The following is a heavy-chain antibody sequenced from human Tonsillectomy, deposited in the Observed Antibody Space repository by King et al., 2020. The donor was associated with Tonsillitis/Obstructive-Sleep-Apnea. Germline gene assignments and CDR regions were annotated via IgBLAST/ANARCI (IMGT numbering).Heavy chain of an antibody. CDR2: ISAYNGNT. Sequence: VQLVESGAEVKKPGASVKVSCKASGYTFTSYGISWVRQAPGQGLEWMGWISAYNGNTNYAQKLQGRVTMTTDTSTSTAYMELRSLRSDDTAVYYCAGVLAADYDFWSGYLTDWGQGTLVTVSS. D-gene: IGHD3-3*01. J-gene: IGHJ4*02. CDR1: GYTFTSYG. V-gene: IGHV1-18*01. CDR3: AGVLAADYDFWSGYLTD.